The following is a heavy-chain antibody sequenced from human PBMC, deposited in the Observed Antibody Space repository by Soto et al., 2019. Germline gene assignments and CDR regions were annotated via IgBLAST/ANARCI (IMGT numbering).Heavy chain of an antibody. J-gene: IGHJ4*02. CDR1: GFTFSSYA. CDR2: ISYDGSNK. Sequence: QVQLVESGGGVVQPGRSLRLSCAASGFTFSSYAMHWVRQAPGKGLEWVAVISYDGSNKYYADSVKGRFTISRDNSKNTLYLQMNSLRAEDTAVYYCATEPEEDALWGQGTLVTVSS. V-gene: IGHV3-30-3*01. CDR3: ATEPEEDAL. D-gene: IGHD2-2*01.